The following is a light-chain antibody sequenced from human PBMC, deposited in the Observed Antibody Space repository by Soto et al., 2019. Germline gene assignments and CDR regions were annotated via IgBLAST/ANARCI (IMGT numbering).Light chain of an antibody. CDR2: DAS. CDR1: ESVSRN. Sequence: EVVMTQSPATLSVSPGERATLSCSASESVSRNLAWYQQKPGQAPRLLIYDASTRATGIPDRFSGGGSGKDFTLTISRLEPEDFAVYYCKQYGYLINFGQGTRLEIK. CDR3: KQYGYLIN. V-gene: IGKV3-15*01. J-gene: IGKJ5*01.